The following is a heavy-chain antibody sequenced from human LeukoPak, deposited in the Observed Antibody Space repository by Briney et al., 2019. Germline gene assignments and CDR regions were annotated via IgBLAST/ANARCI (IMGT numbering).Heavy chain of an antibody. Sequence: SQTLSLTFPISGDSDPNHSGPWIGPRQSPSRGLEWLGRTYYRSKWYNDYAISVRSRITINPDTYKNQFSLQLNSVTPEDTAVYYCASDLCSINTCPNNWIDHWGQGTLVTVSS. CDR1: GDSDPNHSGP. J-gene: IGHJ5*02. CDR3: ASDLCSINTCPNNWIDH. V-gene: IGHV6-1*01. CDR2: TYYRSKWYN. D-gene: IGHD2-2*01.